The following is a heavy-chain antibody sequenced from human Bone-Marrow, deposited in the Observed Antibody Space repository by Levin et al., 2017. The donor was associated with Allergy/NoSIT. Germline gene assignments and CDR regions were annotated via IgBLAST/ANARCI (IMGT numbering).Heavy chain of an antibody. J-gene: IGHJ4*02. CDR1: GYTFADYG. D-gene: IGHD2-15*01. CDR2: IAAGTADT. CDR3: ATDYDTSGHRRFDY. V-gene: IGHV1-3*01. Sequence: ASVKVSCKTSGYTFADYGIHWLRQAPGQTLEWMGWIAAGTADTQYSEKFQDRLTITRDTSASTVFMQLSSLRSEDTAVYYCATDYDTSGHRRFDYWGQGTQVTVSS.